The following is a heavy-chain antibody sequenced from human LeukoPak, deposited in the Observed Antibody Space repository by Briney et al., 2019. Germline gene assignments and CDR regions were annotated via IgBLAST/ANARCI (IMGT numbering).Heavy chain of an antibody. J-gene: IGHJ4*02. CDR2: ISNSSSTM. Sequence: GGSLRLSCAASGFTFSSYSMNWVRQAPGKGLEWISYISNSSSTMYYADSVKGRFTISRDNSKNTLYLQMNNLRVEDTAVYYCAILSVPGDYFDYWGQGTLVTVSS. CDR3: AILSVPGDYFDY. D-gene: IGHD3-10*02. CDR1: GFTFSSYS. V-gene: IGHV3-48*01.